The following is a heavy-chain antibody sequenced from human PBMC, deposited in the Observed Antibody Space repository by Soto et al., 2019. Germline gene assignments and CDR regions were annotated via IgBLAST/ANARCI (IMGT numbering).Heavy chain of an antibody. Sequence: PSETLSLTCTVSGGSISSGDYYWSWIRQPPGKGLEWIGYIYYSGSTYYNPSLKSRVTISVDTSKNQFSLKLSSVTAADTAVYYCARFGTRRYFDWFRYYYGMDVWGQGTTVTVSS. D-gene: IGHD3-9*01. CDR3: ARFGTRRYFDWFRYYYGMDV. CDR2: IYYSGST. V-gene: IGHV4-30-4*02. J-gene: IGHJ6*02. CDR1: GGSISSGDYY.